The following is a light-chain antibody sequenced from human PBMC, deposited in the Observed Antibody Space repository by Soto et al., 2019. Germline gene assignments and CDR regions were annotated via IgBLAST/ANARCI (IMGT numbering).Light chain of an antibody. CDR2: GAS. CDR3: QQRGSWPPT. Sequence: EIVLTQSPGTLSLSPGERATLSCRASQSVSSSYLAWYQQKPGQAPRLLIYGASSRATGIPDRFSGSGSGTDFTLTISRLEPEDFGVYYCQQRGSWPPTFGQGTRLEI. CDR1: QSVSSSY. J-gene: IGKJ5*01. V-gene: IGKV3-20*01.